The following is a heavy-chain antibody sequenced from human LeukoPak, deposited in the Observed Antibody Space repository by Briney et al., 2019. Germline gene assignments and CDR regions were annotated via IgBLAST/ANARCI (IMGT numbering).Heavy chain of an antibody. CDR2: IKQDGSEK. J-gene: IGHJ4*02. CDR1: GFTFSSYW. CDR3: ARDVGANTNDY. V-gene: IGHV3-7*01. D-gene: IGHD1-26*01. Sequence: PGGSLRLSCAASGFTFSSYWMSWVRQAPGKGLEWVANIKQDGSEKYYVDSVKGRFTISRDNAKNSLYLQMHSLRVDDTAVYYCARDVGANTNDYWGQGTLVTASS.